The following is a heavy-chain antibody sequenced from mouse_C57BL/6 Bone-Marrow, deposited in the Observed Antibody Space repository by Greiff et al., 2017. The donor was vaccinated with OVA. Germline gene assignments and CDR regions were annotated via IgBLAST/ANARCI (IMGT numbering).Heavy chain of an antibody. CDR3: ARNYGGSYHFDY. Sequence: QVQLQQSGPELVKPGASVKISCKASGYAFSSSWMNWVKQRPGKGLEWIGRIYPGDGDTNYNGKFKGKATLTADKSSSTAYMQLSSLTSEDSAVYFCARNYGGSYHFDYWGKGTTLTVAS. CDR1: GYAFSSSW. V-gene: IGHV1-82*01. J-gene: IGHJ2*01. D-gene: IGHD1-1*01. CDR2: IYPGDGDT.